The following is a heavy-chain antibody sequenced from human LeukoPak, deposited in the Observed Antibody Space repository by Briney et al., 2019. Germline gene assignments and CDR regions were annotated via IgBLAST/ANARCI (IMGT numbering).Heavy chain of an antibody. Sequence: SQTLSLTCAISGDSVSSNSAAWNWIRQSTSRGLEWLGRTYYRSKWYNDYALSVKSRITINPDTSKHQLSLQLNAGTPEDTAVYYCAREQHSTGWFDPWGQGTLVTVSS. CDR3: AREQHSTGWFDP. J-gene: IGHJ5*02. D-gene: IGHD6-25*01. V-gene: IGHV6-1*01. CDR2: TYYRSKWYN. CDR1: GDSVSSNSAA.